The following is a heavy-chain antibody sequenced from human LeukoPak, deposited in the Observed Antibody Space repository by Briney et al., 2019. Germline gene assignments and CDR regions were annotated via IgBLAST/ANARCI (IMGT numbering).Heavy chain of an antibody. J-gene: IGHJ4*02. CDR2: IYDSGST. V-gene: IGHV4-39*01. D-gene: IGHD6-13*01. Sequence: SETLSLTCTVSGGSIRSSYYYWGWIRQPPGKGLEWIGSIYDSGSTYYNPSLKSRVTISVDTSKNQFSLKLNSVTAADTAVYYCASPAAAPFDYWGQGTLVTVSS. CDR1: GGSIRSSYYY. CDR3: ASPAAAPFDY.